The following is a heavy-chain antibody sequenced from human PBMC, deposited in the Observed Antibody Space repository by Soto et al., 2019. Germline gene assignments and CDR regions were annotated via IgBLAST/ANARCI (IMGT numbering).Heavy chain of an antibody. CDR2: IYSSGGT. J-gene: IGHJ5*02. Sequence: PSETLSLTCTVSGGAISGYYWTWIRQPAGKGLEWIGRIYSSGGTKYNPSLKSRVDMSLDMSKNQFSLRLNSVTAADTAVYYCARGQRFSDSFDPWGKGTLVTVSS. CDR1: GGAISGYY. CDR3: ARGQRFSDSFDP. V-gene: IGHV4-4*07. D-gene: IGHD3-3*01.